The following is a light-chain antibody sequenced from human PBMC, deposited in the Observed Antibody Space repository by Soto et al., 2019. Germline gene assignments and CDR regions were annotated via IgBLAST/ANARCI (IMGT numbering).Light chain of an antibody. Sequence: EIVLTQSPGTLSLSPGERATLSCRASQSVSSGYLAWYQQKPGQSPRLLIYVASTSATGITDRFSGSGSGTDFILTLTRLEREDSAVYYCQQFRTFGPGTKVEIK. CDR3: QQFRT. J-gene: IGKJ3*01. CDR1: QSVSSGY. V-gene: IGKV3-20*01. CDR2: VAS.